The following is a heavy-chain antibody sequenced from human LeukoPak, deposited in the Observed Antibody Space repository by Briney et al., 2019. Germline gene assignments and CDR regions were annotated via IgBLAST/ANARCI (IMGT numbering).Heavy chain of an antibody. J-gene: IGHJ4*02. Sequence: GGSLRLSCVASGFTVSSHYMSWVRQTPGKGLEWVSIIYSGGTTYYADSVKGRFTISRDNSNNTLYLQMNSLRADDTAVYYCVRAPPSGCGGDCYDYWGQGAMVTVSS. V-gene: IGHV3-66*01. D-gene: IGHD2-21*01. CDR1: GFTVSSHY. CDR2: IYSGGTT. CDR3: VRAPPSGCGGDCYDY.